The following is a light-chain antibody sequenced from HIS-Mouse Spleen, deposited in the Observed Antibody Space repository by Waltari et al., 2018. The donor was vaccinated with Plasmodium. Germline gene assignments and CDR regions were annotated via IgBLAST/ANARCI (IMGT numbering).Light chain of an antibody. Sequence: EIVMTQSPATLSVSPGERATLTCRASQGVSSNLAWYQQKPGQAPRLLIYGASTRATGIPARFSGSGSGTEFTLTISSLQSEDFAAYYCQQYNNWSFTFGPGTKVDIK. CDR2: GAS. V-gene: IGKV3-15*01. CDR1: QGVSSN. CDR3: QQYNNWSFT. J-gene: IGKJ3*01.